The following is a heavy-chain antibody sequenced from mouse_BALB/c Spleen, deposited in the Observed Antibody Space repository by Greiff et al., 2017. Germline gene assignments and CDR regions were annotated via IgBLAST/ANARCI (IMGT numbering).Heavy chain of an antibody. D-gene: IGHD2-4*01. CDR3: ARPIYDYDNYAMDY. J-gene: IGHJ4*01. V-gene: IGHV5-9-3*01. Sequence: EVHLVESGGGLVKPGGSLKLSCAASGFTFSSYAMSWVRQTPEKRLEWVATISSGGSYTYYPDSVKGRFTISRDNAKNTLYLQMSSLRSEDTAMYYCARPIYDYDNYAMDYWGQGTSVTVSS. CDR2: ISSGGSYT. CDR1: GFTFSSYA.